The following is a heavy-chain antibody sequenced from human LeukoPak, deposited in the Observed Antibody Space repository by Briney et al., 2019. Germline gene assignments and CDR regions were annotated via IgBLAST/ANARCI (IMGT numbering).Heavy chain of an antibody. D-gene: IGHD6-6*01. J-gene: IGHJ3*02. CDR2: IYTSGST. Sequence: PSQTLSLTCTVSGGSISSGSYYWSWIRQPAGKGLEWIGRIYTSGSTNYNPSLKSRVTISVDTSKNQFSLKLSSVTAADTAVYYCARDPYSSSREAFDIWGQGTMVTVSS. CDR1: GGSISSGSYY. CDR3: ARDPYSSSREAFDI. V-gene: IGHV4-61*02.